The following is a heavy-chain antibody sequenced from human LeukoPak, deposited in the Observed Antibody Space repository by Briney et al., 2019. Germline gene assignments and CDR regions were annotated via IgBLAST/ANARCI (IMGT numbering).Heavy chain of an antibody. J-gene: IGHJ6*03. CDR3: ARERFGSDYYLDV. Sequence: TGGSLRLSCTASGFTFDDFGMAWVRQVPAKGLECVSSINWNGETTLYAVSVEGRFTIPRDNAKNSLYLQLSSLRAEDTALYYCARERFGSDYYLDVWGRGTTVTVSS. CDR1: GFTFDDFG. D-gene: IGHD3-10*01. CDR2: INWNGETT. V-gene: IGHV3-20*04.